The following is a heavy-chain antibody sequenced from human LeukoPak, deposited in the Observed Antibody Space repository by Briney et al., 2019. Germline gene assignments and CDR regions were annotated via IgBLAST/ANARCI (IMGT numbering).Heavy chain of an antibody. D-gene: IGHD2-2*01. CDR3: AREVPAAINWFDA. CDR1: GYSISSGYY. Sequence: TSETLSLTCTVSGYSISSGYYWGWIRQPPGKGLEWIGSIYHSGSTYYNPSLKSRVTISVDTSKNQFSLKLSSVTAADTAVYYCAREVPAAINWFDAWGQGTLVTVPS. V-gene: IGHV4-38-2*02. J-gene: IGHJ5*02. CDR2: IYHSGST.